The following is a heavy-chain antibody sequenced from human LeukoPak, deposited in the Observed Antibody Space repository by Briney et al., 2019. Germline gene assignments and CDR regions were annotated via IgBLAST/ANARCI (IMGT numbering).Heavy chain of an antibody. CDR2: INWNGGST. Sequence: GGSLRLSCAASGFTFSSYAMSWVRQAPGKGLEWVSGINWNGGSTGYADSVKGRFTISRDNAKNSLYLQMNSLRAEDTALYYCARQEQYYYYYYMDVWGKGTTVTVSS. D-gene: IGHD1/OR15-1a*01. CDR1: GFTFSSYA. J-gene: IGHJ6*03. V-gene: IGHV3-20*04. CDR3: ARQEQYYYYYYMDV.